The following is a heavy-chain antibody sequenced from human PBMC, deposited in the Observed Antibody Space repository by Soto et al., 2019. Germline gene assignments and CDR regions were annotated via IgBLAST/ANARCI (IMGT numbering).Heavy chain of an antibody. Sequence: SETLSLTCTVSGYSIRNGYYWSWIRQPPGKRLEWIGYVYYSGTTNYNPSLKSRVTISVDLSKNQFSLRLSSVTTADTALYYCARTTAVPNSLRSRYFFDYWGQGTLVTVSS. J-gene: IGHJ4*02. CDR2: VYYSGTT. D-gene: IGHD4-17*01. CDR3: ARTTAVPNSLRSRYFFDY. V-gene: IGHV4-59*01. CDR1: GYSIRNGYY.